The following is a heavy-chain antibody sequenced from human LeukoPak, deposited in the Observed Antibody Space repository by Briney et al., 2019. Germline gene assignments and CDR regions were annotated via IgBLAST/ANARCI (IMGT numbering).Heavy chain of an antibody. CDR2: ISYDGSNK. CDR3: VKAFRGVTLFDY. V-gene: IGHV3-30*18. D-gene: IGHD4-23*01. J-gene: IGHJ4*02. Sequence: HPGGSLRLSCAASGFTFSSYGMHWVRQAPGKGLEWVAVISYDGSNKYYADSVKGRFTISRDNSKNTLYLQMNSLRAEDTAVYYCVKAFRGVTLFDYWGQGTLVTVSS. CDR1: GFTFSSYG.